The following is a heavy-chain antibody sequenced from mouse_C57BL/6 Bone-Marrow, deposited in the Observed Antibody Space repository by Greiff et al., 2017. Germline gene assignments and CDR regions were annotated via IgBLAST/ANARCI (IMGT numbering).Heavy chain of an antibody. D-gene: IGHD2-12*01. V-gene: IGHV1-55*01. J-gene: IGHJ1*03. CDR1: GYTFTSYW. CDR2: IYPGSGST. CDR3: ARYDGGYFDV. Sequence: QVQLQQPGAELVKPGASVKMSCKASGYTFTSYWITWVTQRPGQGLEWIGDIYPGSGSTNYNEKFKSTATLTVDTSSSTAYMQLSSLTSEDSAVYYCARYDGGYFDVWGTGTTVTVAS.